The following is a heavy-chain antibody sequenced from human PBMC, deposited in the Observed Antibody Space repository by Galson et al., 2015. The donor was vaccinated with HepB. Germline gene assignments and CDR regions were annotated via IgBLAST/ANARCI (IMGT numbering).Heavy chain of an antibody. CDR2: IYYSGST. CDR3: ARLRVYGDYDLVWYFDL. J-gene: IGHJ2*01. Sequence: ETLSLTCTVSGGSISSSSYYWGWIRQPPGKGLEWIGYIYYSGSTNYNPSLNSRVTISVDTSKNQFSLKLTSVTAADTAVYYCARLRVYGDYDLVWYFDLWGRGTLVTVSS. CDR1: GGSISSSSYY. D-gene: IGHD4-17*01. V-gene: IGHV4-61*05.